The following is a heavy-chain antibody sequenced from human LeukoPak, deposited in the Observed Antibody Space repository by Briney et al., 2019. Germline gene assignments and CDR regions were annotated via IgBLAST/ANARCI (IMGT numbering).Heavy chain of an antibody. D-gene: IGHD3-3*01. CDR3: ARVEYDFWSVKLGGAFDI. CDR2: IYYSGST. CDR1: GGSISSGDYY. Sequence: SETLSLTCTVSGGSISSGDYYWSWIRQPPGKGLEWIGYIYYSGSTNYNPSLKSRVTISVDTSKNQFSLKLSSVTAADTAVYYCARVEYDFWSVKLGGAFDIRGQGTMVTVSS. V-gene: IGHV4-61*08. J-gene: IGHJ3*02.